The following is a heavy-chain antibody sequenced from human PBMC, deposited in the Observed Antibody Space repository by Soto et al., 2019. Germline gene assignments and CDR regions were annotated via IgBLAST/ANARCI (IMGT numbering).Heavy chain of an antibody. V-gene: IGHV3-7*05. Sequence: EVQLVESGGGLVQPGGSLRLSCAASGFTFSTYWMNWVRQAPGKGLEWVANIKEDGSETFYVDSVKGRFTISRDNAKNSWYLDMNSLRGEDTAVYYCARDWGAPGRGSALGYYYHFGMDVWGQGTTVTVPS. D-gene: IGHD3-16*01. CDR3: ARDWGAPGRGSALGYYYHFGMDV. J-gene: IGHJ6*02. CDR2: IKEDGSET. CDR1: GFTFSTYW.